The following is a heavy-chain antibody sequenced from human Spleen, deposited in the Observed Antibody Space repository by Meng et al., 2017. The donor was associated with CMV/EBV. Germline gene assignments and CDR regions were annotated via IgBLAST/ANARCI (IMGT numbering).Heavy chain of an antibody. V-gene: IGHV3-21*01. D-gene: IGHD2-2*01. CDR2: ISSSRSYI. Sequence: GGSLRLSCAASGFIFSSYTMHWVRQAPGKGLEWVSSISSSRSYIYYADSVKGRFTISRDNAKNSLYLQMTSLRAEDTAVYYCARERLYQPLWGDALDIWGQGTMVTVSS. CDR3: ARERLYQPLWGDALDI. CDR1: GFIFSSYT. J-gene: IGHJ3*02.